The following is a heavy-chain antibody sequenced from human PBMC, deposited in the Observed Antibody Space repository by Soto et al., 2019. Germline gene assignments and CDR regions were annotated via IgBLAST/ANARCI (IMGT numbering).Heavy chain of an antibody. V-gene: IGHV4-59*01. CDR1: GGSISSYY. D-gene: IGHD1-26*01. J-gene: IGHJ4*02. Sequence: SETLSLTCTVSGGSISSYYWSWIRQPPGKGLEWIGYIYYSGSTNYNPSLKSRVTISVDTSKNQFSLKLSSVTAADTAVYYCARGTVGGSYGQIDYWGQGTLVTVSS. CDR3: ARGTVGGSYGQIDY. CDR2: IYYSGST.